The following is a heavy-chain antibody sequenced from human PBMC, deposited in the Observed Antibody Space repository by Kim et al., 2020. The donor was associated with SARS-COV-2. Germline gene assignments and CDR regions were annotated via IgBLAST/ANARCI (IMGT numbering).Heavy chain of an antibody. D-gene: IGHD3-10*01. V-gene: IGHV1-18*01. CDR3: ARDRGSRPDTFDI. Sequence: ASVKVSCKASGYSFTTYGISWVRQAPGQGLEWIGWISTYDGDTNDAQDVQGRVAMTRDTFTSTAYMELRSLRSDDTDVYYCARDRGSRPDTFDIWGQGTMATVSS. J-gene: IGHJ3*02. CDR1: GYSFTTYG. CDR2: ISTYDGDT.